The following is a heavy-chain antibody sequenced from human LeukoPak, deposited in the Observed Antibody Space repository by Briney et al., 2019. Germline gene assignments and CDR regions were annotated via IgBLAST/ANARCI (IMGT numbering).Heavy chain of an antibody. CDR1: GFTFTNSW. D-gene: IGHD1-26*01. CDR2: IKQDGSTK. Sequence: PGGSLRLSCAASGFTFTNSWMAWVRQAPGKGLEWVANIKQDGSTKHYADSLKGRFTISRDNPKNSLYLQMNSLRSDDTAVYYCARDTDGSLDYWGQGLMVPVAS. V-gene: IGHV3-7*01. J-gene: IGHJ4*02. CDR3: ARDTDGSLDY.